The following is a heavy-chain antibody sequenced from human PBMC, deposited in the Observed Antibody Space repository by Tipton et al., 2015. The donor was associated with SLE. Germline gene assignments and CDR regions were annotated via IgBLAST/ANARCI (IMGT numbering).Heavy chain of an antibody. V-gene: IGHV3-7*01. CDR2: IKQDGSEK. J-gene: IGHJ6*03. CDR1: GFTFSSYW. CDR3: ARRITYYYYYMDV. Sequence: SLRLSCAASGFTFSSYWMSWVRQAPGKGLEWVANIKQDGSEKYYVDSVKGRFTISRDNAKNSLYLQMNSLRAEDTAVYYCARRITYYYYYMDVWGKGTMVTVSS.